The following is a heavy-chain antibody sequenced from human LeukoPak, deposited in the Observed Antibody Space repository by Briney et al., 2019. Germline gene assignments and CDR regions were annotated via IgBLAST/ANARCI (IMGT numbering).Heavy chain of an antibody. D-gene: IGHD6-13*01. CDR3: ARRWIAAAGDNWFDP. CDR1: GYTLTSYG. CDR2: ISAYNGNT. Sequence: ASVKVSCKASGYTLTSYGISWVRQAPGQGLEWMGWISAYNGNTNYAQKLQGRVTMTTDTSTSTAYMELRSLRSDDTAVYYCARRWIAAAGDNWFDPWGQGTLVTVSS. V-gene: IGHV1-18*01. J-gene: IGHJ5*02.